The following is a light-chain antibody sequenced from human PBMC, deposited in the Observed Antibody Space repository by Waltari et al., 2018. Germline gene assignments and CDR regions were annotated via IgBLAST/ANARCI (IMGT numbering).Light chain of an antibody. V-gene: IGKV3-11*01. CDR1: QTVRTF. CDR2: DAS. J-gene: IGKJ2*01. CDR3: QQRSSGPYT. Sequence: IVFPQSLATLPLSPGDTATLSCRASQTVRTFLAWYQQKPGQAPRLLIFDASSRATGISPKFRGSGSGTDFTLTVNNLEPEDFAVYYCQQRSSGPYTFGQGTRVDFK.